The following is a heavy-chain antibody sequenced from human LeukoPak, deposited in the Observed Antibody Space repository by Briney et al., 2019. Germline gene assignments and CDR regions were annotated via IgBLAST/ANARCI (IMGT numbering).Heavy chain of an antibody. CDR3: ARQTAAFDY. V-gene: IGHV4-39*01. CDR2: IYYSGST. D-gene: IGHD6-13*01. Sequence: AETLSLTCTVSGGSISSSSYYWGWIRQPPGKGLEWIGSIYYSGSTYYNPSLKSRVTISVDTSKNQFSLKLSSVTAADTAVYYCARQTAAFDYWGQGTLVTVSS. J-gene: IGHJ4*02. CDR1: GGSISSSSYY.